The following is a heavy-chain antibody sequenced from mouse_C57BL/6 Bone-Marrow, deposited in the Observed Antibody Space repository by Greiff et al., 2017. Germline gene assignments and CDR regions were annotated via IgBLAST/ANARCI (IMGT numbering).Heavy chain of an antibody. V-gene: IGHV1-9*01. CDR1: GYTFTGYW. Sequence: QVQLKESGAELMKPGASVKLSCKASGYTFTGYWIEWVKQRPGHGLEWIGDILPRSGSTNYNEKFKGKATFTEDTSSNTTYLQLSILTAEDSAIYDCARSDLRYYLDYWGQGTTLTVSS. D-gene: IGHD1-1*01. CDR2: ILPRSGST. CDR3: ARSDLRYYLDY. J-gene: IGHJ2*01.